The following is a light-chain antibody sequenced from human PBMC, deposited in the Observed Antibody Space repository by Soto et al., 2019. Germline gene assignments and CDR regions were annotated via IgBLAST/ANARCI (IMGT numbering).Light chain of an antibody. Sequence: EIVLKQSPGTLSLSPGERATLSCRASQSVSSSYLAWYQQKPGQAPRLLIYGASSRATGIPDRFSGSGSGTDFTLTISSLEPEDFAVYYCQQRSNWPPWTFGQGTKVDIK. CDR1: QSVSSSY. J-gene: IGKJ1*01. CDR2: GAS. V-gene: IGKV3D-20*02. CDR3: QQRSNWPPWT.